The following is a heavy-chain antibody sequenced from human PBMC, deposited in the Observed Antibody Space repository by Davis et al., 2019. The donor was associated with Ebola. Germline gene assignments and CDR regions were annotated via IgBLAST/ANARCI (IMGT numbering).Heavy chain of an antibody. D-gene: IGHD4-17*01. J-gene: IGHJ6*02. V-gene: IGHV3-30-3*01. Sequence: GESLKISCAASGFTFSSYAMHWVRQAPGKGLEWVAVISYDGSNKYYADSVKGRFTISRDNSKNTLYLQMNSLRAEDTAVYYCARVYGPVYYYGMDVWGQGTTVTVSS. CDR1: GFTFSSYA. CDR2: ISYDGSNK. CDR3: ARVYGPVYYYGMDV.